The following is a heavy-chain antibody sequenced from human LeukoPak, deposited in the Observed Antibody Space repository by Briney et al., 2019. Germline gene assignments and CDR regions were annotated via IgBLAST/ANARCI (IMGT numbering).Heavy chain of an antibody. Sequence: GESLKISCKGSGYSFTSYWIGWVRQMPGKGLEWMGIIYPGDSDTRYSPSFQGQVTISADKSISTAYLQWSSLKASDTAMYYYARLYMIRGIIFYFDYWGQGTLVTVSS. CDR1: GYSFTSYW. V-gene: IGHV5-51*01. CDR3: ARLYMIRGIIFYFDY. D-gene: IGHD3-10*01. CDR2: IYPGDSDT. J-gene: IGHJ4*02.